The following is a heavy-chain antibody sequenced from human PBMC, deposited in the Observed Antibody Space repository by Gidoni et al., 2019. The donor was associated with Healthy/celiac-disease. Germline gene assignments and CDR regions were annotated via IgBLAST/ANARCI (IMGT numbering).Heavy chain of an antibody. D-gene: IGHD3-22*01. CDR1: GGSISRGGYY. V-gene: IGHV4-31*03. CDR2: IYYSGST. J-gene: IGHJ3*02. Sequence: QVQLQESGPGLVKPSQTLSLTCTVSGGSISRGGYYWSWIRQHPGKGLEWIGYIYYSGSTYYNPSLKSRVTISVDTSKNQFSLKLSSVTAADTAVYYCVGGYYYDSSGYFLGAFDIWGQGTMVTVSS. CDR3: VGGYYYDSSGYFLGAFDI.